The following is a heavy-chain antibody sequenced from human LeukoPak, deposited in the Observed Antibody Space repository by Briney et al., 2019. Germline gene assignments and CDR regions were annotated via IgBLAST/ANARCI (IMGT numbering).Heavy chain of an antibody. V-gene: IGHV3-23*01. CDR2: ISGSGGST. CDR3: AKDGDVVVIAILFN. D-gene: IGHD2-21*01. Sequence: PGGSLRLSCAASGFTFSSYAMSWVRQAPGKGLEWVSAISGSGGSTYYADSVKGRFTISRDNSKNTLYLQMSSLRAEDTAVYYCAKDGDVVVIAILFNWGQGTLVTVSS. J-gene: IGHJ4*02. CDR1: GFTFSSYA.